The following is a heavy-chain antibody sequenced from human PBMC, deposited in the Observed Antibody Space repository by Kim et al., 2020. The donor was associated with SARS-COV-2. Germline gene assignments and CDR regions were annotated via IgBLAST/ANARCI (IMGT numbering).Heavy chain of an antibody. Sequence: GESLRLSCAASGFTFSDAWMSWVRQAPGKGLEWLGRIKSRTDGGSTDYAAPVKDRFTISRDDSKNTLYLQMDRLKTEDTAVFYCTTWSGSSWGQGTLVTVSS. D-gene: IGHD3-10*01. V-gene: IGHV3-15*01. CDR2: IKSRTDGGST. CDR3: TTWSGSS. J-gene: IGHJ5*02. CDR1: GFTFSDAW.